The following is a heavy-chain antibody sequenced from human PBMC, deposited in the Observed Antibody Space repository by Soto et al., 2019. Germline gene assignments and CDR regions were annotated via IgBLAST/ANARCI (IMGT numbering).Heavy chain of an antibody. CDR3: ARGGSFDV. CDR1: GFTFNNYG. V-gene: IGHV3-30*03. J-gene: IGHJ3*01. D-gene: IGHD3-16*01. Sequence: QEQVVKSGGGVVQPGRSLRLSCTASGFTFNNYGLHWVRQAPGKGLERVALLTSGGSHKFYSESVKGRFTISRDDSKNTLFLQMDSLRTGDMAVYFCARGGSFDVWGRGTMVTVSS. CDR2: LTSGGSHK.